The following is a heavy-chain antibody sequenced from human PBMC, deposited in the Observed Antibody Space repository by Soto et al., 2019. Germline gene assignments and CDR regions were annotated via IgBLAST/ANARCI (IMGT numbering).Heavy chain of an antibody. Sequence: EVQLVESGGGLVKPGGSLRLSCAASGFTFSSYSMNWVRQAPGKGLEWVSSISSSSSYIYYADSVKGRFTISRDNAKNSLYLQMNSLRAEDTAVYDCAVYCSDGSCRYYFDYWGQGTLVTVSS. CDR2: ISSSSSYI. D-gene: IGHD2-15*01. J-gene: IGHJ4*02. V-gene: IGHV3-21*01. CDR1: GFTFSSYS. CDR3: AVYCSDGSCRYYFDY.